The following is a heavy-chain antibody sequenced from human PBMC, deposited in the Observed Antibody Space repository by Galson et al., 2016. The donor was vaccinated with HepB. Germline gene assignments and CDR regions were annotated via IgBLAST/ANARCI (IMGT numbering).Heavy chain of an antibody. CDR3: ARHVVQYCSGRDCHSDYYFYMDV. J-gene: IGHJ6*03. CDR2: ISYDGSNK. Sequence: SLRLSCAASGFTFSSYAMHWVRQAPGKGLEWVAVISYDGSNKYYADSVKGRFTISADKSVNTAYLQWSSLKASDTAMYYCARHVVQYCSGRDCHSDYYFYMDVWGKGTTVTVSS. V-gene: IGHV3-30*04. D-gene: IGHD2-15*01. CDR1: GFTFSSYA.